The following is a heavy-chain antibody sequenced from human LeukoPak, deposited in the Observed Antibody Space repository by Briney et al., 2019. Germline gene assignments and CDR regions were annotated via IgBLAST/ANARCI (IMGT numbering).Heavy chain of an antibody. Sequence: GGSLRLSCAASGFTVSSNYMSWVRQAPGKGLEWVSVVYSGGYTYYADSVKGRFIISRDNSKNTVYLQMNSLRAEDTAVYYCARGGYYYGSGTYYTRSSWYFDLWGRGTLVTVSS. CDR3: ARGGYYYGSGTYYTRSSWYFDL. V-gene: IGHV3-53*01. J-gene: IGHJ2*01. CDR2: VYSGGYT. CDR1: GFTVSSNY. D-gene: IGHD3-10*01.